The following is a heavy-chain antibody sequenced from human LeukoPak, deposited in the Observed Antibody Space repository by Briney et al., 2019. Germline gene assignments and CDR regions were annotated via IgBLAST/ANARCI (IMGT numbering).Heavy chain of an antibody. D-gene: IGHD3/OR15-3a*01. CDR2: IYYSGST. Sequence: PSETLSLTCTVSGGSISSYYWSWIRQPPGKGLEWIGYIYYSGSTNYNPSLKSRVTISVDTSKNQFSLKQSSVTAADTAVYYCARSHSVWTSFDYWGQGTLVTVSS. CDR1: GGSISSYY. CDR3: ARSHSVWTSFDY. J-gene: IGHJ4*02. V-gene: IGHV4-59*01.